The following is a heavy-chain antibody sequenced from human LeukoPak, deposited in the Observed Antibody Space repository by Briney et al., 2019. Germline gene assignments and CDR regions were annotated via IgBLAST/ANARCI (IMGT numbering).Heavy chain of an antibody. J-gene: IGHJ1*01. V-gene: IGHV1-69*13. Sequence: SVKVSCTASGGAFSSYAISWVRQAPGQGLEWMGGIIPIFGTANYAQKFQGRVTITADESTSTAYMELSSLRSEDTAVYYCALCSGGSCYSAEYFQHWGQGTLVTVSS. D-gene: IGHD2-15*01. CDR1: GGAFSSYA. CDR3: ALCSGGSCYSAEYFQH. CDR2: IIPIFGTA.